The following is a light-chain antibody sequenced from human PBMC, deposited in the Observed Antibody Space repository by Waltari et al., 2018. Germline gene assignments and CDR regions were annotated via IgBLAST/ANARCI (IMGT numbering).Light chain of an antibody. CDR3: CSYAGSRRV. CDR2: EVS. V-gene: IGLV2-23*02. CDR1: SSDVGSYNL. Sequence: QSALTQPASVSGSPGQSLTISCTGTSSDVGSYNLASWYQQHPGKAPKLMIYEVSKRPSGVSNRFSGSKSGNTASLTISGLQAEDEADYYCCSYAGSRRVFGGGTKLTVL. J-gene: IGLJ2*01.